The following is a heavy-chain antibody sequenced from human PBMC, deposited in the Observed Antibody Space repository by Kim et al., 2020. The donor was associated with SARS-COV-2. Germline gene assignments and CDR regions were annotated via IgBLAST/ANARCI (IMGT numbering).Heavy chain of an antibody. Sequence: GGSLRLSCAASGFTVSSNYMSWVRQAPGKGLEWVSVIYSGGSTYYADSVKGRFTISRDNSKNTLYLQMNSLRAEDTAVYYCARDVAGGYGMDVWGQGTTVTVSS. CDR3: ARDVAGGYGMDV. CDR1: GFTVSSNY. V-gene: IGHV3-53*01. J-gene: IGHJ6*02. D-gene: IGHD2-21*01. CDR2: IYSGGST.